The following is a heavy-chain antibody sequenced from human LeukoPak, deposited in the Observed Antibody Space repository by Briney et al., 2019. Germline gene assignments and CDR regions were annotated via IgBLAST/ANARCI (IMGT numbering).Heavy chain of an antibody. CDR1: GASISGSGYY. CDR2: IYSSGST. D-gene: IGHD2-15*01. CDR3: ASQYCSGGSCYWFDP. J-gene: IGHJ5*02. Sequence: SETLSLTCTVSGASISGSGYYWGWIRQPPGKGLEWIGSIYSSGSTYDNASLQSRVTIPIETSKNQISLRLNSVTAADTAVYYCASQYCSGGSCYWFDPWGQGTLVTVSS. V-gene: IGHV4-39*01.